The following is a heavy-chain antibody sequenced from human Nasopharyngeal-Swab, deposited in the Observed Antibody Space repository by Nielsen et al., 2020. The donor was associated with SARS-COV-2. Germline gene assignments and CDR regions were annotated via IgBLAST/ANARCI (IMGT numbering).Heavy chain of an antibody. D-gene: IGHD3-10*01. CDR1: EFTFSSYG. CDR2: IWNDGSNK. Sequence: GESLKISCAASEFTFSSYGMHWVRQAPGKGLEWVAVIWNDGSNKYYADSVKGRFTISRDNSKNTLYLQMNSLRAEDTAVYYCARTASGYYGMDVWGQGTTVTVSS. V-gene: IGHV3-33*01. J-gene: IGHJ6*02. CDR3: ARTASGYYGMDV.